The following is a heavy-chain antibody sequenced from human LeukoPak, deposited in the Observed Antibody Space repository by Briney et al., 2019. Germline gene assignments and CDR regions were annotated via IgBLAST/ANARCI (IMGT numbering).Heavy chain of an antibody. CDR3: ARDEESRAAAGPFDY. CDR1: GFTFSSYA. J-gene: IGHJ4*02. CDR2: ISYDGSNK. Sequence: PGGSLRLSCAASGFTFSSYAMHWVRQAPGKGLEWVAVISYDGSNKYYADSVKGRFTISRDNSKNTLYLQMNSLRAEDTAVYYCARDEESRAAAGPFDYWGQGTLVTVSS. D-gene: IGHD6-13*01. V-gene: IGHV3-30-3*01.